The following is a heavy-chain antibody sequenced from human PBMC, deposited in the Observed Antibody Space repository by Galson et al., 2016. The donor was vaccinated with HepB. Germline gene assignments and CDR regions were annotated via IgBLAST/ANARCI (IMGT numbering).Heavy chain of an antibody. CDR3: ARGVGLSYLDY. CDR2: ICHSGNT. J-gene: IGHJ4*02. CDR1: GGSISSSGHC. V-gene: IGHV4-31*03. D-gene: IGHD1-26*01. Sequence: LSLTCTVSGGSISSSGHCWAWIRQHPGKGLEWIGHICHSGNTYYNPSLKSRVPMSVDTSKKQFSLELNSVTAADTAMFFCARGVGLSYLDYWGQGILVTVSS.